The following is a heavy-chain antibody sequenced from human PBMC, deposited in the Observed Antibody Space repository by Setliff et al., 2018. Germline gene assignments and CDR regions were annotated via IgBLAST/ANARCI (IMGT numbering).Heavy chain of an antibody. CDR3: ARAGRNNYDSSGYYYDQYYYNYMDV. J-gene: IGHJ6*03. CDR2: ISAYNGNT. D-gene: IGHD3-22*01. Sequence: GASVKVSCKASGYTFSRYGISWVRQAPGQGLEWMGWISAYNGNTNYAQKLQGRVTMTTDTSTSTAYMELRSLRSDDTAVYYCARAGRNNYDSSGYYYDQYYYNYMDVWGKGTTVTVSS. V-gene: IGHV1-18*01. CDR1: GYTFSRYG.